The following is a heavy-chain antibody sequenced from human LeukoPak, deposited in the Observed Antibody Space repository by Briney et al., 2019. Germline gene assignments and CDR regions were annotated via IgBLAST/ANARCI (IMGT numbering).Heavy chain of an antibody. J-gene: IGHJ4*02. CDR3: TRGGARSGSHIF. CDR2: IKDDGGER. V-gene: IGHV3-7*04. D-gene: IGHD3-10*01. CDR1: GFSFSNYW. Sequence: GGSLRLSCAASGFSFSNYWMTWVRQAPGKGLEWVATIKDDGGERYYVDSVRGRFTISRDNGKNSVYLQMNSLRAEDTAVYYCTRGGARSGSHIFWGQGSLVTVSS.